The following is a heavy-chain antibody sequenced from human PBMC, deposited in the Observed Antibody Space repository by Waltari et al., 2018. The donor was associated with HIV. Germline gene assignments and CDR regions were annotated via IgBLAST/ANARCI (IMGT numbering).Heavy chain of an antibody. D-gene: IGHD4-17*01. J-gene: IGHJ3*01. Sequence: QLLESGVGLVQPGGSLRHSCVAAGFPFHTFAMHWVRQAPGQGLEWLSSIRGSGGNKYYADSVKGRISISRENSKNTVYLQINSLRVDDTAIYYCAKTVPTVTSIFEGFDVWGQGAMVTVSS. V-gene: IGHV3-23*01. CDR1: GFPFHTFA. CDR3: AKTVPTVTSIFEGFDV. CDR2: IRGSGGNK.